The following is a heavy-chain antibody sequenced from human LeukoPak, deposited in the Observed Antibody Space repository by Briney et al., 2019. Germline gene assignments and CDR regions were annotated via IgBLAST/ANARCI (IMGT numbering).Heavy chain of an antibody. CDR2: IYTSGST. V-gene: IGHV4-4*07. CDR1: GGSISSYY. D-gene: IGHD3-3*01. Sequence: SETLSLTCTVSGGSISSYYWSWIGQPAGQGLEWSGRIYTSGSTNSNPSPKSRITMSVDTSTNQFSLKLSSVTAAETAVYYCARTYDFWGGSTYDAFDIWGQGTMVTVSS. J-gene: IGHJ3*02. CDR3: ARTYDFWGGSTYDAFDI.